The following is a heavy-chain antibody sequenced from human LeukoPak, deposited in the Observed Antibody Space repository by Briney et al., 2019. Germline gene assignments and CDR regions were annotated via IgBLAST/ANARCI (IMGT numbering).Heavy chain of an antibody. V-gene: IGHV3-74*01. CDR1: GFTFSSYA. D-gene: IGHD5-18*01. J-gene: IGHJ4*02. Sequence: GGSLRLSCAASGFTFSSYAMSWVRQAPGKGLVWVSRINTDGSSTSYADSVKGRFTISRDNAKNTLYLQMNSLRAEDTAVYYCARGLGGYSYGFFDYWGQGTLVTVSS. CDR3: ARGLGGYSYGFFDY. CDR2: INTDGSST.